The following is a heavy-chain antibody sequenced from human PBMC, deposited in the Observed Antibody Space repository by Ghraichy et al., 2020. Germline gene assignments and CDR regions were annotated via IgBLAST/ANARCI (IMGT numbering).Heavy chain of an antibody. V-gene: IGHV3-74*01. CDR2: INSDGSST. Sequence: GESLNISCAASGFTFSSYWMHWVRQAPGKGPVWVSRINSDGSSTIYADSVKGRFTISRDNAKNTLYLQMNSLRAEDTAVYYCARDPRYSYGQDYWGQGTLVTVSA. CDR3: ARDPRYSYGQDY. CDR1: GFTFSSYW. D-gene: IGHD5-18*01. J-gene: IGHJ4*02.